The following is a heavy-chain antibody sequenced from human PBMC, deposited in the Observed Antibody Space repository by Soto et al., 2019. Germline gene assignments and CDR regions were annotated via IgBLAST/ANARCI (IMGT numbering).Heavy chain of an antibody. CDR1: GFTVSSNY. CDR3: ARDRPYTSGWYSDY. D-gene: IGHD6-19*01. J-gene: IGHJ4*02. CDR2: IYSGGST. Sequence: EVQLVESGGGLIQPGGSLRLSCAASGFTVSSNYMSWARQAPGKELEWVSVIYSGGSTYYADSVKGRFTISRDNSKNTLYLQMNSLRAEDTAVYYCARDRPYTSGWYSDYWGQGTLVTVSS. V-gene: IGHV3-53*01.